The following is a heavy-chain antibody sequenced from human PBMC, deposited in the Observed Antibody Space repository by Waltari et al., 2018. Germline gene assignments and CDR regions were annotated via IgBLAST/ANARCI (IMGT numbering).Heavy chain of an antibody. V-gene: IGHV3-7*01. J-gene: IGHJ5*02. CDR2: IKPDGSEK. CDR3: AREKFVVPANSWFDP. CDR1: GFTFSSYW. Sequence: EVQLVESGGGLVQPGRSLRLSCAASGFTFSSYWMTWVRQAPGKGLEWVANIKPDGSEKNYVDSVEGRFTISRDNAKNSLYLQMNSLRAEDSAVYYCAREKFVVPANSWFDPWGQGTLVTVSS. D-gene: IGHD2-2*01.